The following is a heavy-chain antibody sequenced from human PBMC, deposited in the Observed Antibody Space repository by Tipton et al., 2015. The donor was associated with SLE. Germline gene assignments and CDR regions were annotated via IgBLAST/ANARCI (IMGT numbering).Heavy chain of an antibody. D-gene: IGHD6-19*01. CDR1: GGSVSSGSYY. CDR2: IYYSGST. Sequence: TLSLTCTVSGGSVSSGSYYWSWIRQPPGKGLEWIGYIYYSGSTNYNPSLKSRVTISVDTSKNQFSLKLSSVTAADTAVYYCARDPVAGNYGMDVWGQGTTVTASS. CDR3: ARDPVAGNYGMDV. V-gene: IGHV4-61*01. J-gene: IGHJ6*02.